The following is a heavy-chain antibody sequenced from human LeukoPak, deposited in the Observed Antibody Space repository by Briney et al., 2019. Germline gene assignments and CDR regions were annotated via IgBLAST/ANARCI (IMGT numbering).Heavy chain of an antibody. V-gene: IGHV3-33*01. CDR2: IWFDGSNE. D-gene: IGHD6-19*01. CDR1: GFTFGSYA. Sequence: PGTSLRLSCVASGFTFGSYAMHWVRQAPGKGLEWVVVIWFDGSNEHYADSMKGRVTISRDNSKNTLYLQMYTLRAEDTAVYYCARDQYSSGWSHPGDYWGQGTLVTVSS. CDR3: ARDQYSSGWSHPGDY. J-gene: IGHJ4*02.